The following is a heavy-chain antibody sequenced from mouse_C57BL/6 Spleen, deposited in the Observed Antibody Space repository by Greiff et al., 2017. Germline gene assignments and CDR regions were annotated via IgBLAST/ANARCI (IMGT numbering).Heavy chain of an antibody. D-gene: IGHD2-3*01. CDR3: ARDDGHWYFDV. CDR2: ISDGGSYT. V-gene: IGHV5-4*01. CDR1: GFTFSSYA. Sequence: EVKLVESGGGLVKPGGSLKLSCAASGFTFSSYAMSWVRQTPEKRLEWVATISDGGSYTYYPDNVKGRFTISRDNAKNNLYLQMSHLKSEDTAMYYCARDDGHWYFDVWGTGTTVTVSS. J-gene: IGHJ1*03.